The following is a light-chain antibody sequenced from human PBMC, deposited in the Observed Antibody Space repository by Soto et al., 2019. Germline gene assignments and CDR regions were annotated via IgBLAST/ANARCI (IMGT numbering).Light chain of an antibody. Sequence: QSALTQPPSVSGSPGQSVTISCTGTSSDVGAYNYVSWYQQHPGKAPKLVIYELTKRPSGVPDRFSGSKSGDTASLTVSGLQAEDEADYYCSSYAGSKNFVFGTGTKVTV. CDR1: SSDVGAYNY. V-gene: IGLV2-8*01. J-gene: IGLJ1*01. CDR2: ELT. CDR3: SSYAGSKNFV.